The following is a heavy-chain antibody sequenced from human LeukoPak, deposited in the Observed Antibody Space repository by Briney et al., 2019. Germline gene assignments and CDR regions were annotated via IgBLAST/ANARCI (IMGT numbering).Heavy chain of an antibody. CDR1: GGTFSSYA. CDR3: ARDLGAPIVVVPAANYYYYYMDV. Sequence: SVKVSCKASGGTFSSYAISWVRQAPGQGLEWMGRIIRIFGTANYAQKFQGRVTITTDESTSTAYMELSSLRSEDTAVYYCARDLGAPIVVVPAANYYYYYMDVWGKGTTVTVSS. J-gene: IGHJ6*03. V-gene: IGHV1-69*05. D-gene: IGHD2-2*01. CDR2: IIRIFGTA.